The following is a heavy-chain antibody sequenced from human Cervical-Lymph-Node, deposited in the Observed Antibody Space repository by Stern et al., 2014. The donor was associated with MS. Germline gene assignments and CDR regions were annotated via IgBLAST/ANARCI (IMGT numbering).Heavy chain of an antibody. CDR1: GGTFSTYV. Sequence: VQLVQSGAEVKRPGSSVKVSCKASGGTFSTYVITWVRQAPGQGLEWMGGISPIFGTANYAQKFQGRVTITADESTSTAYMELSSLRSEDTAVYYCEAVVPAAIDFDYWGQGTLVTVSS. CDR3: EAVVPAAIDFDY. CDR2: ISPIFGTA. V-gene: IGHV1-69*01. D-gene: IGHD2-2*02. J-gene: IGHJ4*02.